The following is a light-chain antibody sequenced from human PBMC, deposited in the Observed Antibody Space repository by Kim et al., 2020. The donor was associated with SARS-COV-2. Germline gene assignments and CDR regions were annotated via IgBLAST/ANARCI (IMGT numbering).Light chain of an antibody. CDR2: QDS. Sequence: SVSPGQAASITCCGDKLGDKYACWYQQKPGQSPVLVIYQDSKRTSGIPERFSGSNSGNTATLTISGTQAMDEADYYCKAWDSSTAVFGGGTKLTVL. J-gene: IGLJ3*02. CDR1: KLGDKY. CDR3: KAWDSSTAV. V-gene: IGLV3-1*01.